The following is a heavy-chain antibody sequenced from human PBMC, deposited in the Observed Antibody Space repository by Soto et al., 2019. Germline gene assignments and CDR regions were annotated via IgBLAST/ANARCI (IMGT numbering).Heavy chain of an antibody. V-gene: IGHV3-30-3*01. Sequence: QVQLVESGGGVVQPGRSLSLSCAASGFTFSSYAMHWVRQAPGKGLEWVAVISYDGSNKYYADSVKGRFTISRDNSKNTLYLQMNSLRAEDTAVYYCARVTVTTYWYFDLWGRGTLVTVSS. CDR3: ARVTVTTYWYFDL. D-gene: IGHD4-17*01. CDR1: GFTFSSYA. CDR2: ISYDGSNK. J-gene: IGHJ2*01.